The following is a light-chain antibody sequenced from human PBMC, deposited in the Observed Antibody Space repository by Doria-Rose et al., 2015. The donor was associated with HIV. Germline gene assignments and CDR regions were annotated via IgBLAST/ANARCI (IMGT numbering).Light chain of an antibody. CDR1: QSVSTD. V-gene: IGKV3-15*01. Sequence: MTQSPETLSVSPGESATLSCRASQSVSTDLAWYQHKPGQAPRLLIWGASTRATGIPARFSGSGSGTEFTLTISSLQSEDFAIYFCHQYNNWHTFGQGTRLDIK. J-gene: IGKJ5*01. CDR2: GAS. CDR3: HQYNNWHT.